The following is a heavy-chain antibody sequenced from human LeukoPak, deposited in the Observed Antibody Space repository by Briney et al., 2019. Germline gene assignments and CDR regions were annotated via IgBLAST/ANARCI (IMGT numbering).Heavy chain of an antibody. CDR3: TTDLWFGEFGLDV. CDR2: IKSKTDGGTT. Sequence: PGGSLRLSCAASGFTFSSYAMSWVRQAPGKGLEWVGRIKSKTDGGTTDYVAPVKGRFTISRDDSKNTLYVQMNSLKAEDTAVYYCTTDLWFGEFGLDVWGQGTTVIVSS. J-gene: IGHJ6*02. CDR1: GFTFSSYA. V-gene: IGHV3-15*01. D-gene: IGHD3-10*01.